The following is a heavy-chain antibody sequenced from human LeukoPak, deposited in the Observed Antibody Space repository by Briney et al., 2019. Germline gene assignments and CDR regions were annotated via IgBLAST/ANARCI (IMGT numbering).Heavy chain of an antibody. CDR3: ARGSGAATIFGVVMRDNWFDP. CDR2: MNPNSGNT. Sequence: ASVKVSCKASGYAFTGYYMHWVRQAPGQGLEWMGWMNPNSGNTGYAQKFQGRVTITRNTSISTAYMELSSLRSEDTAVYYCARGSGAATIFGVVMRDNWFDPWGQGTLVTVSS. V-gene: IGHV1-8*03. D-gene: IGHD3-3*01. CDR1: GYAFTGYY. J-gene: IGHJ5*02.